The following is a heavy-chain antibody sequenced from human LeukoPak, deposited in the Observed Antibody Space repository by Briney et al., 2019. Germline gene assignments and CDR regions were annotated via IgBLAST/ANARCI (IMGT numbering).Heavy chain of an antibody. CDR3: ARDRGALWYHTSGFAFDI. CDR1: GFTFSSKT. V-gene: IGHV3-21*01. Sequence: GGSLRLSCAGSGFTFSSKTMNWVRQAPGKGLEWVSSISSSGSYIFYADSVKGRFTISRDNAKKSLHLEMNSLRAEDTAVYYCARDRGALWYHTSGFAFDIWGQGTMVTVSS. CDR2: ISSSGSYI. D-gene: IGHD6-19*01. J-gene: IGHJ3*02.